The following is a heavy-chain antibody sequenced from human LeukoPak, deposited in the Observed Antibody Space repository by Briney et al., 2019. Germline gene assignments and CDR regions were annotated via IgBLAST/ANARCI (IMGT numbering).Heavy chain of an antibody. D-gene: IGHD3-9*01. CDR1: GYTFTRYY. V-gene: IGHV1-2*02. J-gene: IGHJ4*02. Sequence: ASVKVSCKASGYTFTRYYMDWVRHAPGQGLEWTGWINPNSGGTNYAQKFQGRVTMTRDTSISTAYMELSRLRSDDTAVYYCARDGAPSDYDILTGYYQRGGFDYWGQGTLVTVSS. CDR3: ARDGAPSDYDILTGYYQRGGFDY. CDR2: INPNSGGT.